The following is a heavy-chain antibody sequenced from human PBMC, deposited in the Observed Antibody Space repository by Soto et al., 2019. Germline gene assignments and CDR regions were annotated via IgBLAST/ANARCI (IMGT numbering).Heavy chain of an antibody. CDR2: IYWDDDK. Sequence: QITLKESGPTLVKPTQTLTLTCTFSGFSLSTSGVGVGWIRQPPGKALEWLALIYWDDDKRYSPSLKSRLTITKDTSKNQVVLTMTNMDPVDTATYYCAHSDTYCSSTSCHYYFDYWGQGTLVTVSS. D-gene: IGHD2-2*01. CDR1: GFSLSTSGVG. J-gene: IGHJ4*02. CDR3: AHSDTYCSSTSCHYYFDY. V-gene: IGHV2-5*02.